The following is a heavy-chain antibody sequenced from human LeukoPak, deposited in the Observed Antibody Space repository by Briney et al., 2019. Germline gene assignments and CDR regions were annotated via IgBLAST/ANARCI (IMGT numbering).Heavy chain of an antibody. D-gene: IGHD4-17*01. V-gene: IGHV4-59*01. CDR2: IYYSGST. Sequence: PSETLSLTCTVSDGSISSYYWSWIRQPPGKGLEWIGYIYYSGSTNYNPSLKSRVTISVDTSKNQFSLKLSPVTAADTAVYYCARFHYGDPYYFYYWDQGTLVTVSS. CDR1: DGSISSYY. CDR3: ARFHYGDPYYFYY. J-gene: IGHJ4*02.